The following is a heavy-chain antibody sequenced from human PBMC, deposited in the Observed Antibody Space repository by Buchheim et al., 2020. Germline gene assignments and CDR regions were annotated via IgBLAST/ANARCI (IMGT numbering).Heavy chain of an antibody. J-gene: IGHJ4*02. CDR1: GGSISSSRHY. D-gene: IGHD1-26*01. V-gene: IGHV4-39*01. CDR2: IHYSGRT. Sequence: QLQLQESGPGLVKPSETLSLTCTVSGGSISSSRHYWGWIRQPPGKGLEWIGNIHYSGRTYYNPSLRSRVTISVDTSKNQFSLKLSSVTATDTAVYYCASGPWDLDYWGQGTL. CDR3: ASGPWDLDY.